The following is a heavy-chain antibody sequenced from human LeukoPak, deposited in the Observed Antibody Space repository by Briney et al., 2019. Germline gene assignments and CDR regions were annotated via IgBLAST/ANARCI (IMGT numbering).Heavy chain of an antibody. CDR3: ARESRDGYYSFDY. D-gene: IGHD5-24*01. CDR1: GFTFSSYS. CDR2: ISSSSSYI. V-gene: IGHV3-21*01. J-gene: IGHJ4*02. Sequence: GGSLRLSCAASGFTFSSYSMNWVRQAPGKGLEWVSSISSSSSYIYYADSVKGRFTISRDNAKNSLYLQMNSLRAEDTAVYYCARESRDGYYSFDYWGQGTLVTVSS.